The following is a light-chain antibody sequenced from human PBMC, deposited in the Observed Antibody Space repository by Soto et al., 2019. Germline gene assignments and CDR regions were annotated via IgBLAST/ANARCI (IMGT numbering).Light chain of an antibody. V-gene: IGLV2-14*03. CDR2: DVS. J-gene: IGLJ1*01. Sequence: QAASVSGSPGQSITISCTGTSSDVGGYNYVSWYQQQPAKAPKLIIYDVSNRPSVVSHRFSGSKSGNTASLTISGLQAEDEADYYCSSYTGSGTPFVFGTGTKLTV. CDR1: SSDVGGYNY. CDR3: SSYTGSGTPFV.